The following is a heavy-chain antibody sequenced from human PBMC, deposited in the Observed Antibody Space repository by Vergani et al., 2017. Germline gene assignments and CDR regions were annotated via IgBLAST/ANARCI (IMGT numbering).Heavy chain of an antibody. V-gene: IGHV3-33*01. D-gene: IGHD2-8*01. CDR3: ARSGYCAHGVCYMTYYYYMDV. Sequence: QVQLEASGGGVVQPGRSLRLSCAGSGFTLSSHAMHWVRQAPGQGLEWVAFIWYDGSKEYYADSVKGRFTISRDNSKNTLYLQMNNLRAADTAVYYCARSGYCAHGVCYMTYYYYMDVWGKGTAVTVSS. CDR2: IWYDGSKE. CDR1: GFTLSSHA. J-gene: IGHJ6*03.